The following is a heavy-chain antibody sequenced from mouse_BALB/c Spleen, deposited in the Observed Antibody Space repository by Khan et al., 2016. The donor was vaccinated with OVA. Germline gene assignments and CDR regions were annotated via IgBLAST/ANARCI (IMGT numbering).Heavy chain of an antibody. CDR2: INTYTGEP. Sequence: QIQLVQSGPELKKPGETVKISCKASGYTFTSFGMNWVQQAPGKGLEWMGWINTYTGEPTYADDFKGRFAFSLETSASTAYLQINNLKNEDTATXFCASPPYFSYTMAYWGQGTSVTVSS. CDR1: GYTFTSFG. CDR3: ASPPYFSYTMAY. J-gene: IGHJ4*01. D-gene: IGHD2-10*01. V-gene: IGHV9-3-1*01.